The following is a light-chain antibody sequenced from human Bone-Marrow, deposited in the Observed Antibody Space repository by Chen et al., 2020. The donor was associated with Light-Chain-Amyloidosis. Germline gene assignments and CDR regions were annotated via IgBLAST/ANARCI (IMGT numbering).Light chain of an antibody. V-gene: IGKV1-5*03. Sequence: DIQMTPSPSTLSASVGDRVTITCRARQSISSWLAWYQQKPGKAPKLLIYKTSTLEPGVPSRFSGSGSGTEFTLTISSLQPDDFATYYCQQYKISSITFGQGTRLEIK. CDR1: QSISSW. CDR2: KTS. CDR3: QQYKISSIT. J-gene: IGKJ5*01.